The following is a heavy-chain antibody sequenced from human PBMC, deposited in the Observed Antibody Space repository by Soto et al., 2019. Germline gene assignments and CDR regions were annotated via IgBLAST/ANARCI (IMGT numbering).Heavy chain of an antibody. CDR3: ARRGSQIHYGLDV. CDR1: GYTFTSYD. Sequence: QVQLVQSGAEVKKPGASVKVSSKSSGYTFTSYDINWVRQATGQGLEWMGWMNPNSGKTGYAQNFQGRVTMTRNTSISTAYMELGSLRSDDTAVYYCARRGSQIHYGLDVWGQGTTVTVSS. J-gene: IGHJ6*02. V-gene: IGHV1-8*01. CDR2: MNPNSGKT. D-gene: IGHD3-10*01.